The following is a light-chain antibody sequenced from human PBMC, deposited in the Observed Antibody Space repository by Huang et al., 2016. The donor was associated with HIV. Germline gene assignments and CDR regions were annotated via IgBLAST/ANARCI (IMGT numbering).Light chain of an antibody. J-gene: IGKJ4*01. CDR3: QQSYGAPLT. Sequence: DIQMTQSPSSLSASVGDTVTITCRTSQTISNSLNWYQQRPGKAPKLLIYTASRLNSGVPSRFSCSGSGTDFTLTITNLQPEDFTTYFCQQSYGAPLTFGGGTKVEIK. CDR2: TAS. V-gene: IGKV1-39*01. CDR1: QTISNS.